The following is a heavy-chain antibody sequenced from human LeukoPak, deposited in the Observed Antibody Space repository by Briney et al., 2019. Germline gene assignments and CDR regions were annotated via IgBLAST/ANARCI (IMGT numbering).Heavy chain of an antibody. J-gene: IGHJ4*02. CDR3: ARRGKEYSSSWAFDS. CDR2: IWYDGSNK. V-gene: IGHV3-33*01. CDR1: GFTFSTYG. Sequence: GGSLRLSCAASGFTFSTYGMHLVRQAPSKGLEWVVVIWYDGSNKYYADSVKGRFTISRDNSKNTLYLQMNSLRAEDTAVYYCARRGKEYSSSWAFDSWGQGTLVTVSS. D-gene: IGHD6-6*01.